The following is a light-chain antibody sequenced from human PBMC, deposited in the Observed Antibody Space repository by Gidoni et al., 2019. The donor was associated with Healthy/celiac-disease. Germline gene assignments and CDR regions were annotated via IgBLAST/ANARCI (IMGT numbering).Light chain of an antibody. CDR2: EGS. CDR1: SSDVGSYNL. J-gene: IGLJ1*01. Sequence: QSALTQPASVSGSPGQSITISCTGTSSDVGSYNLVSWYQQHPGKAPKLMIYEGSKRPSGVSNRFSGSESGNTASLTISGLQAEDEADYYCYFNVFGTGTKVTVL. CDR3: YFNV. V-gene: IGLV2-23*01.